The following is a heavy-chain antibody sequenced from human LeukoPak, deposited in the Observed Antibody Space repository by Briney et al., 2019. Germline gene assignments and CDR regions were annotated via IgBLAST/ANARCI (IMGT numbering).Heavy chain of an antibody. CDR1: GGSISSSSYY. D-gene: IGHD1-1*01. CDR3: AALNDQGAFDY. J-gene: IGHJ4*02. CDR2: IYYSGST. Sequence: PSETLSLTCTVSGGSISSSSYYWGWIRQPPGKGLEWIGSIYYSGSTYYNPSLKSRVTISVDTSKNQFSLKLSSVTAADTAVYYCAALNDQGAFDYWGQGTLVTVSS. V-gene: IGHV4-39*07.